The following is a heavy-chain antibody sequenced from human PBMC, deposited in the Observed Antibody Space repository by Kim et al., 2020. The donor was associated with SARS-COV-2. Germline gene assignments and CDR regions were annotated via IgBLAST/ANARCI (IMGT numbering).Heavy chain of an antibody. V-gene: IGHV3-23*01. CDR3: EGGRPSLDS. CDR1: GVSFTEND. D-gene: IGHD3-16*01. CDR2: ILRSGGNT. Sequence: GGSLRLSCVTSGVSFTENDLSWVRQAPGKGLEWVATILRSGGNTYYANPVKGRFTISRDTSRSILYIQMNRLATGDTALYYCEGGRPSLDSWGPGTLFTVSS. J-gene: IGHJ4*02.